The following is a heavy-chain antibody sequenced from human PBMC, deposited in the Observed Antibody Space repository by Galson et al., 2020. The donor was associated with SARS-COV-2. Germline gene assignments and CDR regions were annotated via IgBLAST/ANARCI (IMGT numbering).Heavy chain of an antibody. CDR1: GYTFTTYG. D-gene: IGHD4-4*01. CDR2: ISAYNGNT. Sequence: ASVKVSCKASGYTFTTYGIKWVRQAPGQGLEWMGWISAYNGNTNYAQSLQGRVTMTTDTSTSTAYMELRSLKSDDTAVYYCARGAGMSTVVSAQVYWGQGTLVTVSS. CDR3: ARGAGMSTVVSAQVY. V-gene: IGHV1-18*01. J-gene: IGHJ4*02.